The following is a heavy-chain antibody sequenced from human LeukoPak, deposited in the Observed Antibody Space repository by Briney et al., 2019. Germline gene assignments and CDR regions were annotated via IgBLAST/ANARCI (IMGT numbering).Heavy chain of an antibody. CDR1: GFTVSSNY. CDR2: IYSGGST. J-gene: IGHJ4*02. Sequence: GGSLRLSCAASGFTVSSNYMSWVRQAPGKGLEWVSVIYSGGSTYYADSVKGRFTISRDSSKNTLYLQMNSLRAEDTAVYYCARESSGYSSGFDYWGQGTLVTVSS. CDR3: ARESSGYSSGFDY. V-gene: IGHV3-53*01. D-gene: IGHD6-19*01.